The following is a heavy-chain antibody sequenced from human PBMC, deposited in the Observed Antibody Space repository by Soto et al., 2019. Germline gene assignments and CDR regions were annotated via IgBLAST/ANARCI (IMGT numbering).Heavy chain of an antibody. CDR2: IYYSGNT. V-gene: IGHV4-39*01. Sequence: SETLSLTCTVSGGSISSSSYYWGWIRQPPGKGLEWIGSIYYSGNTYYNPSLKSRVTISVDTAKNQFSLKLSSVTAADTAVYYFTRSDWEPGNDYYYYGMDVWGQGTRVTVSS. CDR3: TRSDWEPGNDYYYYGMDV. J-gene: IGHJ6*02. D-gene: IGHD2-21*01. CDR1: GGSISSSSYY.